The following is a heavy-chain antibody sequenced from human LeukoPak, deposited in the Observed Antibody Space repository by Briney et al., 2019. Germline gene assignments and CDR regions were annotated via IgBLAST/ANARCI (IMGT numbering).Heavy chain of an antibody. J-gene: IGHJ4*02. CDR2: LTGDSGST. V-gene: IGHV3-23*01. Sequence: GGSLRLSCAASGFTFSSYAMSWVRQAPGKGLEFVSALTGDSGSTYYADSVKGRFTISRDNSKNTLYLQMNSLRAEDTAVYYCAKDYRDLDYWGQGTLVTASS. D-gene: IGHD3-16*02. CDR1: GFTFSSYA. CDR3: AKDYRDLDY.